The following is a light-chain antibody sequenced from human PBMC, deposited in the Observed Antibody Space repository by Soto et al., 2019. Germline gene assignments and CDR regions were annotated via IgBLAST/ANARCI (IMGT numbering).Light chain of an antibody. V-gene: IGKV3-15*01. CDR3: QHYYNWPPRT. CDR1: QSVSSN. CDR2: GAS. J-gene: IGKJ1*01. Sequence: EIVMTQSPATLSVSPGERATLSCRASQSVSSNLAWYQQKPGQAPRLLIFGASTRATGIPARFSGSGSGTEFTLTITSLQSADFAVYYCQHYYNWPPRTLGQGTKVDIK.